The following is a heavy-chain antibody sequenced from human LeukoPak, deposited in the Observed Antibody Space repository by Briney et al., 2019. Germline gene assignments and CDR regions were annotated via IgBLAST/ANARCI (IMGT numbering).Heavy chain of an antibody. J-gene: IGHJ6*04. Sequence: GGSLRISCAASGFTFSRYNMNWVRQAPGKGLEWVSSISSSSDYIYYADSMKGRFTISRDNAKNSLYLQMNRLSVEDTAVYYCARGGSSGWYVDVWGKGTTVTVSS. CDR2: ISSSSDYI. D-gene: IGHD6-19*01. CDR1: GFTFSRYN. CDR3: ARGGSSGWYVDV. V-gene: IGHV3-21*01.